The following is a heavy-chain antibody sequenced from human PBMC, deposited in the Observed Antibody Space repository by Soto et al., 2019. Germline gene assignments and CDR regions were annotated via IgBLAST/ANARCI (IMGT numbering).Heavy chain of an antibody. V-gene: IGHV4-59*08. Sequence: SETLSLTCTVSGGSISSYYWSWIRQPPGKGLEWIGYIYYSGSTNYNPSLKSRVTISVDTSKNQFSLKLSSVTAADTAVYYCARLLYYYGSGSYGGYYYYMDVWGKGTTVTVSS. CDR3: ARLLYYYGSGSYGGYYYYMDV. CDR1: GGSISSYY. D-gene: IGHD3-10*01. J-gene: IGHJ6*03. CDR2: IYYSGST.